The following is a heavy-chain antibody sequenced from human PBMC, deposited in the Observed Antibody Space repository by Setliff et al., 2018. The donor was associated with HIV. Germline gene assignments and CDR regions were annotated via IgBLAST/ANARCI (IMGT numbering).Heavy chain of an antibody. Sequence: GGSLRLSCVASGFTFSYDWMHWVRQAPGKGLEWVGRVKSKGSGGTTDYATPVKGRFTISRDDSTNTMYLQMNSLETEDTAVYYCTTDLGGSYHGWNYWGQGTLVTVSS. CDR3: TTDLGGSYHGWNY. V-gene: IGHV3-15*07. CDR1: GFTFSYDW. J-gene: IGHJ4*02. D-gene: IGHD1-26*01. CDR2: VKSKGSGGTT.